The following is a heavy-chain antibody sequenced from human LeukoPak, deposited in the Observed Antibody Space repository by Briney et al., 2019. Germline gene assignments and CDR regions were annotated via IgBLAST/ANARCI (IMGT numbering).Heavy chain of an antibody. CDR2: IYYSGST. CDR1: GGSISSGDYY. CDR3: ARGVTIMPEY. D-gene: IGHD5-12*01. Sequence: PSETLSLTCTVSGGSISSGDYYWSWIRQPPGKGLEWIGYIYYSGSTYYNPSLKSRVTISVDTSRNQFSLKLGSVTAADTAVYYRARGVTIMPEYWGQGTLATAPS. V-gene: IGHV4-30-4*01. J-gene: IGHJ4*02.